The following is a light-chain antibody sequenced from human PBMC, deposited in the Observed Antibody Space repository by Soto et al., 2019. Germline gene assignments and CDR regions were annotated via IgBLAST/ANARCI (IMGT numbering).Light chain of an antibody. Sequence: ENVLTQSPGTLSLSPGERATLSCRASQSVSSNYLTWYQQKPGQAPRLLIYGASSRATDIPDRFSGSGSGTDFTLTISRLETEDFAVYYCQQYDSSPVTFGQGTKLEIK. CDR3: QQYDSSPVT. V-gene: IGKV3-20*01. CDR1: QSVSSNY. CDR2: GAS. J-gene: IGKJ2*01.